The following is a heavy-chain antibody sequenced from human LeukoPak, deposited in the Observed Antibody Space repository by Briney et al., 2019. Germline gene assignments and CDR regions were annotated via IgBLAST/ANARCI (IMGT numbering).Heavy chain of an antibody. D-gene: IGHD6-13*01. CDR2: INSDGSST. CDR3: SRDREQQPTFDY. Sequence: GGSLRLSCAAYGFTFSTYWMHWVRQAPGKGLVWVSRINSDGSSTNYADSVKGRFTISRDNAKNTLYLRMNSLRAEDTAVYFCSRDREQQPTFDYWGLGTLVTVSS. J-gene: IGHJ4*02. V-gene: IGHV3-74*01. CDR1: GFTFSTYW.